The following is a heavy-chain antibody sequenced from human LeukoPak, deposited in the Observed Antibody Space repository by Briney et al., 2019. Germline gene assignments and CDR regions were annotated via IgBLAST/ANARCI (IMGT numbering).Heavy chain of an antibody. CDR3: ARTRGSGYLYYFDS. Sequence: GGSLKLSCAASGFTFSGSAMHWVRQASGKGLEWVGRIRSKANSYATAYAASVKGRFTISRDDSKNTAYLQMNSLSAEDTAVYYCARTRGSGYLYYFDSWGQGTLVTVSS. CDR2: IRSKANSYAT. V-gene: IGHV3-73*01. D-gene: IGHD3-3*01. J-gene: IGHJ4*02. CDR1: GFTFSGSA.